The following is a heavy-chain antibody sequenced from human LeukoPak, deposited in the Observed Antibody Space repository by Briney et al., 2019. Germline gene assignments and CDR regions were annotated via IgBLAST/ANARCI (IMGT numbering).Heavy chain of an antibody. J-gene: IGHJ6*03. V-gene: IGHV4-34*01. D-gene: IGHD2-2*01. CDR3: ARGRGRYCSSTSCRGDYYYYMDV. CDR1: GGSFSGYY. CDR2: INHSGST. Sequence: PSETLSLTCAVYGGSFSGYYWSWIRQPPGKGLEWIGEINHSGSTNYNPSLKSRVTISVDTSKNQFSLKLSSVTAADTAVYYCARGRGRYCSSTSCRGDYYYYMDVWGKGTTVTVSS.